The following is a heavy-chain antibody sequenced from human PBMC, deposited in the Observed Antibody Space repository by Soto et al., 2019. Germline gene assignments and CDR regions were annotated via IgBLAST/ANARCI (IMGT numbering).Heavy chain of an antibody. CDR2: IVVASGRT. D-gene: IGHD1-1*01. CDR1: GFDFGSFG. CDR3: SADHPNNSMGGPV. J-gene: IGHJ3*01. Sequence: SVKVSCKASGFDFGSFGIQFLRQTRGRGLEWIGWIVVASGRTNYARQFQGRVAFSRDMSSTTAYMDLYDLKSDDTAVYFCSADHPNNSMGGPVWGQ. V-gene: IGHV1-58*02.